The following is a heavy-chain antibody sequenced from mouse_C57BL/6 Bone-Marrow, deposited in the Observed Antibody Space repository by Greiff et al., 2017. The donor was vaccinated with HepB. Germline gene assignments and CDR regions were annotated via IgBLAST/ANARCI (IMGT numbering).Heavy chain of an antibody. CDR1: GYTFTDYE. Sequence: VQRVESGAELVRPGASVTLSCKASGYTFTDYEMHWVKQTPVHGLEWIGAIDPETGGTAYNQKFKGKAILTADKSSSTAYMELRSLTSEDSAVYYCTRSPDYYGSSYVDYWGQGTTLTVSS. J-gene: IGHJ2*01. CDR3: TRSPDYYGSSYVDY. V-gene: IGHV1-15*01. CDR2: IDPETGGT. D-gene: IGHD1-1*01.